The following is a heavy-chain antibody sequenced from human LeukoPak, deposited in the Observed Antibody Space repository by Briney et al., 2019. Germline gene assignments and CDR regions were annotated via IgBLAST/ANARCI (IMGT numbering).Heavy chain of an antibody. D-gene: IGHD3-10*01. CDR3: ARDYGSGSYYRIYYYYGMDV. CDR1: GYSISSGYY. Sequence: SETLSLTCAVSGYSISSGYYWGWIGQPPGKGLEWIGRFYHSGSTYYNPSLKSRVTISVDTSKNQFSLKLSSVTAADTAVYYCARDYGSGSYYRIYYYYGMDVWGKGTTVTVSS. CDR2: FYHSGST. J-gene: IGHJ6*04. V-gene: IGHV4-38-2*02.